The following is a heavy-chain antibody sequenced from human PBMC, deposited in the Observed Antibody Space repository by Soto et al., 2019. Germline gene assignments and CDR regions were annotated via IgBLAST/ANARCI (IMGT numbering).Heavy chain of an antibody. CDR1: GFTFGTYS. J-gene: IGHJ6*02. CDR2: ISYDSDTI. D-gene: IGHD3-3*01. Sequence: VGSLRLSCAGSGFTFGTYSMNWVRQAAGKGLEWIAYISYDSDTIQYADSVKGRFTISRDNAKNSLYLQMNSLRDEDTAVYYCARLYYDYVWGPGTTVTVSS. V-gene: IGHV3-48*02. CDR3: ARLYYDYV.